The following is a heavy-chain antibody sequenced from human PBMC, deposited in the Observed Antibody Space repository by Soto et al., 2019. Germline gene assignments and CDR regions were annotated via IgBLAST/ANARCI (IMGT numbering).Heavy chain of an antibody. CDR3: IRPMTGTTRGFDY. Sequence: EVQLVESGGGLVQPGGSLRLSCAASGFTFSDHYMDWVRQAPGKGLVWVGRSRNKANSYTTEYAASVKGRFTISRDESENSVHLQMNSLKIEDTAVYFCIRPMTGTTRGFDYWGQGTLVTVSS. J-gene: IGHJ4*02. CDR2: SRNKANSYTT. CDR1: GFTFSDHY. D-gene: IGHD1-1*01. V-gene: IGHV3-72*01.